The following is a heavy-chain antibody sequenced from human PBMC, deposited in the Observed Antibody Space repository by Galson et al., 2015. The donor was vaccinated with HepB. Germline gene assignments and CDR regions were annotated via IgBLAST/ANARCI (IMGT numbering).Heavy chain of an antibody. J-gene: IGHJ4*02. CDR2: IYSGGHA. CDR3: ASPFCIGGNCYPLWY. CDR1: GFTVSKSY. D-gene: IGHD2-15*01. Sequence: SLRLSCAVSGFTVSKSYVSWVRQAPGKGLEWLSVIYSGGHAFYADSVQGRFTISRDPSKNTVYLQMRSLRAEDTAVYYCASPFCIGGNCYPLWYWGQGTPVTVSS. V-gene: IGHV3-53*01.